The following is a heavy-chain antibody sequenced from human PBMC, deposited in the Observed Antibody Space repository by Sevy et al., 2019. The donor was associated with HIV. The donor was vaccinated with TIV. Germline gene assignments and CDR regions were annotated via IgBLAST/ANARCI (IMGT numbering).Heavy chain of an antibody. D-gene: IGHD6-19*01. J-gene: IGHJ4*02. CDR3: AGPTLTYSSGWSYYDH. CDR2: IRYTGST. Sequence: PSETLSLTCTVSGASISSSGYYWGWIRQPPGKGLEWIASIRYTGSTYYNPSLRSRVTISADASKNQFSLRLNSVTAADTAVYYCAGPTLTYSSGWSYYDHWGQGTVVTVSS. V-gene: IGHV4-39*01. CDR1: GASISSSGYY.